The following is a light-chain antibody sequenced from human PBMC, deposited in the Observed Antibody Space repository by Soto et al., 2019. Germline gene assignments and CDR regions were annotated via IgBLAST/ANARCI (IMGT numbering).Light chain of an antibody. V-gene: IGKV3-20*01. CDR2: GAS. Sequence: IVLTQSPGSLSLSPGEGATLSCRASLSVSNNYLAWYQQKPGQALRLLIYGASTRATGIPDRFSGSGSGTDITLSISRLDPEDSAVYFCQHYGGSPLITFGQGTRLEIK. CDR1: LSVSNNY. J-gene: IGKJ5*01. CDR3: QHYGGSPLIT.